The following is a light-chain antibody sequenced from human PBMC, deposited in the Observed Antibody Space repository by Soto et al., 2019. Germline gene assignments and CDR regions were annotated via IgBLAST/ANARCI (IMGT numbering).Light chain of an antibody. CDR3: QHYRSSPFT. CDR1: QSISSDH. Sequence: EIVLTQSPGILSLSPGERDTLACRASQSISSDHLAWYQQRPGQSPRPLIYGASSRTTGVPDRFSGSGSGTDVTLTISRLEPEDFAVYYCQHYRSSPFTFGPGTKVDIK. J-gene: IGKJ3*01. CDR2: GAS. V-gene: IGKV3-20*01.